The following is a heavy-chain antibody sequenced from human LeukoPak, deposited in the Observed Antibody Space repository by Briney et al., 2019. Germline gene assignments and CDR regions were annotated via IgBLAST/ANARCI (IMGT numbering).Heavy chain of an antibody. D-gene: IGHD5-18*01. Sequence: GGSLRLSCAASGLTFSSYAMSWVRQAPGKGLEWVSAIGGSGSSTYYADSVKGRFTISRDNSKNTLYLQMNSLRAEDTALYYCAKEGRGYSYGPDYWGQGTLVTVSS. CDR2: IGGSGSST. V-gene: IGHV3-23*01. CDR3: AKEGRGYSYGPDY. CDR1: GLTFSSYA. J-gene: IGHJ4*02.